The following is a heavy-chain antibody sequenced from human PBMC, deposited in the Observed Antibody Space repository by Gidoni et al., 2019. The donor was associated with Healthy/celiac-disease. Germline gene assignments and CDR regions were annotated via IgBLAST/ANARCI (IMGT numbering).Heavy chain of an antibody. D-gene: IGHD4-4*01. Sequence: QVQLVESGGGVVQPGRSLRLSCAASGFTFSSYGMHWVRQAPGKGLEWVAVIWYDGSNKYYADSVKGRFTISRDNFKNTLYLQMNSLRAEDTAVYYCARDEWEDYMGYYYGMDVWGQGTTVTVSS. V-gene: IGHV3-33*01. CDR1: GFTFSSYG. CDR2: IWYDGSNK. CDR3: ARDEWEDYMGYYYGMDV. J-gene: IGHJ6*02.